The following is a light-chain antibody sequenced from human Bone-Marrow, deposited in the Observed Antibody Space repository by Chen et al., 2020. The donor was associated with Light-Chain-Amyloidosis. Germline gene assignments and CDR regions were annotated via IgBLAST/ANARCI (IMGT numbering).Light chain of an antibody. V-gene: IGLV4-69*01. J-gene: IGLJ3*02. CDR2: LNSDGSH. CDR1: SGHSNYA. Sequence: QLVVTQSPSASASLGASATLTCTLSSGHSNYAVAWHQQQPEKDPRYLMKLNSDGSHNKGDGIPDRFSGSSSGAERYLTISSLQSEDEADYFCQTWGTGIQVFGGGTKLTVL. CDR3: QTWGTGIQV.